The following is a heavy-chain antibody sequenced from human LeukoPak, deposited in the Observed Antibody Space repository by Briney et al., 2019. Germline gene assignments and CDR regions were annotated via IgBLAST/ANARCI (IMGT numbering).Heavy chain of an antibody. D-gene: IGHD2-15*01. CDR1: GYTFTSYD. V-gene: IGHV1-8*01. CDR2: MNPNSGNT. J-gene: IGHJ6*03. Sequence: GASVKVSCKASGYTFTSYDINWVRQATGQGLEWMGWMNPNSGNTCYAQKFQGRVTMTRNTSISTAFMEVSSIRSEAPAVYYCARGLRVRYWSGGRCYDARSYYYYMDVWGKGTTVTVSS. CDR3: ARGLRVRYWSGGRCYDARSYYYYMDV.